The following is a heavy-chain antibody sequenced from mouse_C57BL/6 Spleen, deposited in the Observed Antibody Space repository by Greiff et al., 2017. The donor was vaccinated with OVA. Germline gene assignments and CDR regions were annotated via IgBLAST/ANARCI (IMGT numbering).Heavy chain of an antibody. CDR3: ARSDYYGSSFWYFDV. D-gene: IGHD1-1*01. V-gene: IGHV1-64*01. Sequence: QVQLQQPGAELVKPGASVKLSCKASGYTFTSYWMHWVKPRPGQGLEWIGMIHPNSGSTNYNEKFKSKATLTVDKSSSTAYMQLSSLTSDDSAVYYCARSDYYGSSFWYFDVGGTGTTVTVSS. J-gene: IGHJ1*03. CDR2: IHPNSGST. CDR1: GYTFTSYW.